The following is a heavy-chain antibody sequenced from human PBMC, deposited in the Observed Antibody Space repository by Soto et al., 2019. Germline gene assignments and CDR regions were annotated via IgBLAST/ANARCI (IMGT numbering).Heavy chain of an antibody. J-gene: IGHJ6*02. V-gene: IGHV1-18*04. Sequence: QDHLVQSGPEVKKPGASVKVSCKASGYIFTNYGINWVRQAPGQGLEWMGWISAYNGNTNFAQTVQARLTVTTGTSTATSYMELRSLTYDDTAVYFRARSSARGSPGQDDNGMDVWGQGTTVTVSS. D-gene: IGHD2-15*01. CDR3: ARSSARGSPGQDDNGMDV. CDR2: ISAYNGNT. CDR1: GYIFTNYG.